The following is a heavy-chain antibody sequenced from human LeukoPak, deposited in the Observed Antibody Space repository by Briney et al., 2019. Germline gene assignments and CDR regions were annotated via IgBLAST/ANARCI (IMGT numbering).Heavy chain of an antibody. J-gene: IGHJ4*02. CDR3: ARADVDTAMVGY. CDR1: GGTFSSYA. D-gene: IGHD5-18*01. V-gene: IGHV1-46*01. Sequence: ASVKVSCKASGGTFSSYAISWVRQAPGQGLEWMGIINPSGGSTSYAQKFQGRVTMTRDTSTSTVYMELSSLRSEDTAVYYCARADVDTAMVGYWGQGTLVTVSS. CDR2: INPSGGST.